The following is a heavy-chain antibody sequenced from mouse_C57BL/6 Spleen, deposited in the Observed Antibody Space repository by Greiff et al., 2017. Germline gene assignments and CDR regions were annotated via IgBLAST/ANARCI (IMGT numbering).Heavy chain of an antibody. CDR3: ASSDGSFGAY. V-gene: IGHV1-64*01. J-gene: IGHJ3*01. Sequence: VQLQESGAELVKPGASVKLSCKASGYTFTSYWMHWVKQRPGQGLEWIGMIHPNSGSTNYNEKFKSKATLTVDKSSSTAYMQLSSLTSEDSAVYYCASSDGSFGAYWGQGTLVTVSA. D-gene: IGHD2-3*01. CDR1: GYTFTSYW. CDR2: IHPNSGST.